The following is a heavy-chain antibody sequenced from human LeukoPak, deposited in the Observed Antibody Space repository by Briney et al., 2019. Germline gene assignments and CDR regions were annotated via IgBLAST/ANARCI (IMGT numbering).Heavy chain of an antibody. V-gene: IGHV3-53*01. CDR2: IYSGGST. D-gene: IGHD1-26*01. CDR3: ARVSVGATYFDY. CDR1: GVTVSSNY. J-gene: IGHJ4*02. Sequence: TGGSLRLSCAASGVTVSSNYMSWGRQAPRKGLGWVSVIYSGGSTYYADSVKGRFTISRDNSKNTLYLQMNSLRAEETAVYYCARVSVGATYFDYWGQGTLVTVSS.